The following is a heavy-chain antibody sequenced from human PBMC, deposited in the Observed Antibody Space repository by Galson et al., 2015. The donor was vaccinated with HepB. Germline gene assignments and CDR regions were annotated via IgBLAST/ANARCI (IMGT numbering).Heavy chain of an antibody. J-gene: IGHJ4*02. CDR2: ISYDGSNK. CDR1: GFTFSSYT. D-gene: IGHD3-22*01. CDR3: AREGKYYYDSSGYYWPYFDY. V-gene: IGHV3-30-3*01. Sequence: SLRLSCAASGFTFSSYTMHWVRQAPGKGLEWVAVISYDGSNKYYADSVKGRFTISRDNSKNTLYLQMNSLRAEDTAVYYCAREGKYYYDSSGYYWPYFDYWAQGA.